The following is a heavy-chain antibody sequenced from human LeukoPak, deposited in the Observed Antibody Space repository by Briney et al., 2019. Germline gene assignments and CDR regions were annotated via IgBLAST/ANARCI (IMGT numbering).Heavy chain of an antibody. Sequence: ASVKVSCKASGYTFTGYYMHWVRQAPGQGLEWMGWINPNSGGTNYAQKFQGRVTMTRDTSISTAYMELSRLRSDDTAVYYCARGATMGSSWFDYFDYWGQGTLVTASS. D-gene: IGHD6-13*01. CDR3: ARGATMGSSWFDYFDY. J-gene: IGHJ4*02. CDR1: GYTFTGYY. CDR2: INPNSGGT. V-gene: IGHV1-2*02.